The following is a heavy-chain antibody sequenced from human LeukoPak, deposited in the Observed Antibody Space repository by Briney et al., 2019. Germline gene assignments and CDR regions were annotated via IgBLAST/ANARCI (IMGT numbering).Heavy chain of an antibody. CDR1: AGSFSPAH. V-gene: IGHV4-59*03. CDR3: ASGRDPYKTGH. J-gene: IGHJ4*02. D-gene: IGHD5-24*01. Sequence: SETLSLTCTFSAGSFSPAHWSWIRRPLGKGLEWIGVICDNGNTDYNPSLKSRVTISVDTSKSQFSLKLNSLAAADTAVYYCASGRDPYKTGHWGQGTLVTVSS. CDR2: ICDNGNT.